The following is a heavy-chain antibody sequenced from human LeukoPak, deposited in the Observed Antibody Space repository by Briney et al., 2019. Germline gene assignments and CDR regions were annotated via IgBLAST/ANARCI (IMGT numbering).Heavy chain of an antibody. V-gene: IGHV4-34*01. CDR3: ARGPPTDYYDSSGFYYVFDY. J-gene: IGHJ4*02. D-gene: IGHD3-22*01. Sequence: PSETLSLTCAVYGGSFSGYYWSWIRQPPGKGLEWIGEINHSGSTNYNPSFKSRVTISVDTSKNQFSLKLSSVTAADTAVYFCARGPPTDYYDSSGFYYVFDYWGQGTLVTVSS. CDR2: INHSGST. CDR1: GGSFSGYY.